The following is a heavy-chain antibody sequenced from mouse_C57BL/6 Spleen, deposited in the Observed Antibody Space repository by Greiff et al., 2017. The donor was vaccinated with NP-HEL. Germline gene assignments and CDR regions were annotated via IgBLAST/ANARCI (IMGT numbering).Heavy chain of an antibody. CDR3: ARRGLYDGYYCFDY. J-gene: IGHJ2*01. Sequence: EVQGVESGGDLVKPGGSLKLSCAASGFTFSSYGMSWVRQTPDKRLEWVATISSGGSYTYYPDSVKGRFTIPRDNAKNTLYLQMSSLKSEDTAMYYCARRGLYDGYYCFDYWGQGTTLTVSS. V-gene: IGHV5-6*01. CDR2: ISSGGSYT. D-gene: IGHD2-3*01. CDR1: GFTFSSYG.